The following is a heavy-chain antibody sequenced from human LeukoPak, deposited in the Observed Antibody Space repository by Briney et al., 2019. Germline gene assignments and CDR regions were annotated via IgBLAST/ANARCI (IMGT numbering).Heavy chain of an antibody. CDR2: IYYSGST. CDR1: GGSISRSPYY. Sequence: PSETLSLTCTVSGGSISRSPYYWGWIRQLPGKGLEWIGNIYYSGSTYYNPSLKTRVTISVDTSKNQFSLKLTSVTAADTAVYYCARHASVDGNWPRPLDHWGQGSLVTVSS. J-gene: IGHJ4*02. V-gene: IGHV4-39*01. CDR3: ARHASVDGNWPRPLDH. D-gene: IGHD6-19*01.